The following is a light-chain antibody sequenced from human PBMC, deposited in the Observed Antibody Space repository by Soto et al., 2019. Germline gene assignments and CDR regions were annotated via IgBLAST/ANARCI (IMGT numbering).Light chain of an antibody. CDR3: ETWDSNTRV. CDR2: LEGSGSY. Sequence: QLVLTQSSSASASLGSSVKLTCTLSSGHSSYIIAWHQQQPGKAPRYLMKLEGSGSYNKGSGVPDRLSGSSSGADRYLTISSLQFGDEADYYCETWDSNTRVFGGGTKLTVL. V-gene: IGLV4-60*02. CDR1: SGHSSYI. J-gene: IGLJ3*02.